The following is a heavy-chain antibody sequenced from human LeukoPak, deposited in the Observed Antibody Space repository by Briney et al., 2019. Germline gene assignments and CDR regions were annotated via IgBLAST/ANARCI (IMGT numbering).Heavy chain of an antibody. J-gene: IGHJ4*02. CDR2: IYPGDSDT. V-gene: IGHV5-51*01. CDR3: ARHRQLVPDY. Sequence: GESLKISCQASGFRFTNDWIGWVRQMPGKGLEWMGVIYPGDSDTRYTPSLQGQFTISVDNSISTAYLQCSSLKDSDSAMYYCARHRQLVPDYWGQGTLVTVSS. CDR1: GFRFTNDW. D-gene: IGHD6-6*01.